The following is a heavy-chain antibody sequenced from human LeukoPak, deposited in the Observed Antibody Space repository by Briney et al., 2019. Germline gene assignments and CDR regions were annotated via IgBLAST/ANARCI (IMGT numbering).Heavy chain of an antibody. D-gene: IGHD4-11*01. CDR1: GGSFSGYY. CDR3: ARASPVTRTPGV. V-gene: IGHV4-34*01. CDR2: INHSGST. Sequence: PSESLSLTCAVYGGSFSGYYWSWIRQPPGKGLEWIGEINHSGSTNYNPSLKNRVTISVDTSKNQFSLKLSSVTAADTAVYYCARASPVTRTPGVWGQGTTVTVSS. J-gene: IGHJ6*02.